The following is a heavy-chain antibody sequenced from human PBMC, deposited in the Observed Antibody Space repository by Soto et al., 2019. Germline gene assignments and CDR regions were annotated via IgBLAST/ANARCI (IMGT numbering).Heavy chain of an antibody. CDR2: ISWNSGGI. J-gene: IGHJ4*02. Sequence: PGGSLRLSXAASGFTFDQYAMHWVRQPPGKGLEWVSGISWNSGGIGYADTVKGRFTISRDNAKNSLYLQMNSLRADDTAFYYCTKDRSRWTTVTTTDFDSWGQGTLVTVSS. CDR3: TKDRSRWTTVTTTDFDS. CDR1: GFTFDQYA. V-gene: IGHV3-9*01. D-gene: IGHD4-4*01.